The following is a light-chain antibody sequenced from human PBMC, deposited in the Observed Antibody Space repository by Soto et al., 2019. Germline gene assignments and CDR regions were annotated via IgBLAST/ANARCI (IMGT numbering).Light chain of an antibody. V-gene: IGKV1-39*01. CDR3: QQSYSYTRM. CDR2: AAS. J-gene: IGKJ1*01. Sequence: DIQMTQSPSSLSASVGDRVTITCRASQSIGSYLNWYQQAPGRAPKFLISAASSLQSGVPSRFSGSGSGTDFTLTISSLQPEDSAAYYCQQSYSYTRMFGQGTKVDI. CDR1: QSIGSY.